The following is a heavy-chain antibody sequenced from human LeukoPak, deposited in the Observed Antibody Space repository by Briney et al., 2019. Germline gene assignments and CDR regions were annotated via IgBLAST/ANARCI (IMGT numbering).Heavy chain of an antibody. CDR1: GFTFSSYA. CDR3: TKPDTRSCGWYV. Sequence: PRGSLRLSCAASGFTFSSYAISWVRQAPGKGLEWVSAVSDSGSSTYYADSVKGRFTISRDISKNTLYLQMNNLKADITAVYYCTKPDTRSCGWYVWGQGTLVTVPS. D-gene: IGHD6-19*01. V-gene: IGHV3-23*01. CDR2: VSDSGSST. J-gene: IGHJ4*02.